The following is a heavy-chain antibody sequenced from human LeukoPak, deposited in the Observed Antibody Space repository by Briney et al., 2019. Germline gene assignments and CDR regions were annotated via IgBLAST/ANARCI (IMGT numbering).Heavy chain of an antibody. J-gene: IGHJ5*02. Sequence: SETLSLTCAVYGGSFSGYYWSWIRQPPGKGLEWIGEINHSGSTNYNPSLKSRVTISVDTSKNQFSLKLSSVTAADTAVYYCASVVQGPWGQGTLVTASS. CDR2: INHSGST. CDR3: ASVVQGP. CDR1: GGSFSGYY. D-gene: IGHD3-10*01. V-gene: IGHV4-34*01.